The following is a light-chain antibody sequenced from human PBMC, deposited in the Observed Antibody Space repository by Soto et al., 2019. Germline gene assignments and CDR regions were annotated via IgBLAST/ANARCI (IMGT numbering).Light chain of an antibody. V-gene: IGKV3-20*01. CDR2: GTS. Sequence: EIVLTQSPGTLSLSPGERVTLSCRASQSISHNHLAWYQQKPGQAPRLLIHGTSNRATGIPDRFSGSGSGTDFALTFSRLEPEDFAVYYCQQYGNSPQTFGQGTKVDI. CDR3: QQYGNSPQT. CDR1: QSISHNH. J-gene: IGKJ1*01.